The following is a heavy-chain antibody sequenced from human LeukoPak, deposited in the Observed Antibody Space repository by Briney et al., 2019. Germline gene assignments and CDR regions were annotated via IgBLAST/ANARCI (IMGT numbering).Heavy chain of an antibody. J-gene: IGHJ6*03. CDR1: GLTDYW. CDR2: IYPGDSDT. Sequence: GESLKISCKASGLTDYWIGWVRQMPGRGLEWMGIIYPGDSDTRYSPSFQGQVTISADKSISTAYLQWSSLKASDTAMYYCARHARDGYASGNYYIDVWGKGTTVTVSS. CDR3: ARHARDGYASGNYYIDV. D-gene: IGHD5-24*01. V-gene: IGHV5-51*01.